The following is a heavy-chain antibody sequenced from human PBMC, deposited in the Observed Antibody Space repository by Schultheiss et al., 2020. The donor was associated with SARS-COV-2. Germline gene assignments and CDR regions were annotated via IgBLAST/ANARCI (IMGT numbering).Heavy chain of an antibody. CDR1: GFTFGTYN. V-gene: IGHV3-21*01. Sequence: GGSLRLSCAASGFTFGTYNMHWVRQAPGKGLEFVASIRSSGRDIYYADSMQDRFTVSRDNSVTTLYLEMNSLRVEDTAVYYCVRDRSWWTPYNCFDLWGRGTLVTVSS. D-gene: IGHD2-15*01. CDR2: IRSSGRDI. J-gene: IGHJ5*02. CDR3: VRDRSWWTPYNCFDL.